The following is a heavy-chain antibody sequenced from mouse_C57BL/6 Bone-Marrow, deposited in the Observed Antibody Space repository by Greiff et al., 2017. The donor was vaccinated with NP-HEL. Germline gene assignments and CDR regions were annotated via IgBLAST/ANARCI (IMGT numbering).Heavy chain of an antibody. J-gene: IGHJ2*01. D-gene: IGHD1-1*01. CDR1: GFTFSSYG. Sequence: EVHLVESGGDLVKPGGSLKLSCAASGFTFSSYGMSWVRQTPDKRLEWVATISSGGSYTYYPDSVKGRFPISRDNAKNTLYLQMSSLTSEDTAMYYCARHYYGSSYFDYWGQGTTLTVSS. V-gene: IGHV5-6*01. CDR3: ARHYYGSSYFDY. CDR2: ISSGGSYT.